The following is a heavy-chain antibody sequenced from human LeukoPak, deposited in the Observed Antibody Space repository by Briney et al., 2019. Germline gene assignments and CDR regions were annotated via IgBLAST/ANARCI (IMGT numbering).Heavy chain of an antibody. CDR3: ARVGRGDYVWGSYSFDY. D-gene: IGHD3-16*01. CDR1: CGSISNYY. J-gene: IGHJ4*02. V-gene: IGHV4-59*01. Sequence: SETLSLTCTVSCGSISNYYRSWIRQPPGKGLEWIWYISHSGNTNYNPSLKSRVAISLDTSKKQFSLILSSVTAADTAVYYCARVGRGDYVWGSYSFDYWGQGTLVTVSS. CDR2: ISHSGNT.